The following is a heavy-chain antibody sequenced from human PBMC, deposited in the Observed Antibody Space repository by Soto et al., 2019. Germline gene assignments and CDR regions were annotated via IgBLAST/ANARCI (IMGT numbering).Heavy chain of an antibody. CDR3: ATGLVAANYFDY. CDR1: GYTLTELS. V-gene: IGHV1-24*01. Sequence: ASVKVSCKVSGYTLTELSMHWVRQAPGKGLEWMGGFDPEDGETIYAQKFQGRVTMTEDTSTDTAYMELSSLRSEDTAVYYCATGLVAANYFDYWGQGTLVTVSS. CDR2: FDPEDGET. J-gene: IGHJ4*02. D-gene: IGHD2-15*01.